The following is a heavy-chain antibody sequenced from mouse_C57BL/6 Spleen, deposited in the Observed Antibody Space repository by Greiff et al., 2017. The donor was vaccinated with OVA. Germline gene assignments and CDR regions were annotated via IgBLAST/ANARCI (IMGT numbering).Heavy chain of an antibody. J-gene: IGHJ4*01. V-gene: IGHV1-82*01. Sequence: QVQLKESGPELVKPGASVKISCKASGYAFISSWVNWVKQRPGKGLEWIGRIYPGDGDTNYNGKFKGKATLTADKSSSTAYMQLSSLTSEDSAVYFCARGARGHYAMDYWGQGTSVTVSS. CDR1: GYAFISSW. D-gene: IGHD3-3*01. CDR2: IYPGDGDT. CDR3: ARGARGHYAMDY.